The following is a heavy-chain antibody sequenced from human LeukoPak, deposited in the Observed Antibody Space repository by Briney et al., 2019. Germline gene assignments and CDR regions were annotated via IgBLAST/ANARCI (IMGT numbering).Heavy chain of an antibody. V-gene: IGHV4-39*07. J-gene: IGHJ4*02. CDR3: ARGVAVAPVY. D-gene: IGHD6-19*01. CDR2: IYYSGST. CDR1: GGSISSSSYY. Sequence: KASETLSLTCTVSGGSISSSSYYWGWIRQPPGKGLEWIGSIYYSGSTYYNPSLKSRVTISVDTSKNQFSLKLSSVTAADTAVYYCARGVAVAPVYWGQGTLVTVSS.